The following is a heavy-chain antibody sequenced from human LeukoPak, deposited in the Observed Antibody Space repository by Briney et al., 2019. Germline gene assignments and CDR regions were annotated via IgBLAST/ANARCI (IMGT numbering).Heavy chain of an antibody. Sequence: PSETLSLTCTVSGYSISTGYYWDWIRQPPGKGLEWIGTFYHGGSTYYNPSLKSRVTISVDTSKNQFSLKLSSVTAADTAVYYCARVVVVAAMGAFDIWGQGTMVTVSS. CDR2: FYHGGST. CDR3: ARVVVVAAMGAFDI. CDR1: GYSISTGYY. D-gene: IGHD2-15*01. J-gene: IGHJ3*02. V-gene: IGHV4-38-2*02.